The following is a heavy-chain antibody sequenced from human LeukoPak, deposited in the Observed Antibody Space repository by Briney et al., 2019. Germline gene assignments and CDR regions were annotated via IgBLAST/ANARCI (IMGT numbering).Heavy chain of an antibody. J-gene: IGHJ4*02. V-gene: IGHV4-39*07. CDR1: GGSLSSSSYY. Sequence: SETLSLTCTVSGGSLSSSSYYWGWIRQPPGKGREGIGSIYYSGSTYYNPSLRRRLTISVHTSKHQFSLKLSSVTAADTAVYYCARDLRTVTVYYFDYWGQGTLVTVSS. CDR2: IYYSGST. D-gene: IGHD4-17*01. CDR3: ARDLRTVTVYYFDY.